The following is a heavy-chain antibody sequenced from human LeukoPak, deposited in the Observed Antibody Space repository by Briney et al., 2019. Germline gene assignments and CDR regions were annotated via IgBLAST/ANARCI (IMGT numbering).Heavy chain of an antibody. CDR1: GYSISSGYY. D-gene: IGHD3-9*01. CDR2: IYHSGST. CDR3: ATVLRYFDWLSPPRY. J-gene: IGHJ4*02. V-gene: IGHV4-38-2*01. Sequence: SETLSLTCAVSGYSISSGYYWGWIRQPPGKGLEWIGSIYHSGSTYYNPSLKSRVTISVDTSKNQFSLKLSSVTAVDTAVYYCATVLRYFDWLSPPRYWGQGTLVTVSS.